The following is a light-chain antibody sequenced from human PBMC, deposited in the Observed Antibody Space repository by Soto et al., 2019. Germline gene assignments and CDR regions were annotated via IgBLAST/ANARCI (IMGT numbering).Light chain of an antibody. Sequence: QSVLNQPASGYGSPGQSSSITCTGTSSDVGGYNYVSWYQHHPGKAPKLMIFDVSNRPSGVSNRFSGSKSGNTASLTISGLQPEDEADYYCSSYTTSNTRQIVFGTGTKVTVL. CDR3: SSYTTSNTRQIV. V-gene: IGLV2-14*03. CDR2: DVS. J-gene: IGLJ1*01. CDR1: SSDVGGYNY.